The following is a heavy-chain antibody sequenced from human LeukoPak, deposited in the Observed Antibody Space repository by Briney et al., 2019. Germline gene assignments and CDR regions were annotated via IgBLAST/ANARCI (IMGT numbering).Heavy chain of an antibody. D-gene: IGHD3-10*01. CDR1: GYTLTELS. V-gene: IGHV1-24*01. Sequence: ASVKLSCKVSGYTLTELSIHWVRQAPGKGLEWMGGFDPEDGETIYAQKFQGRVTMTEDTSTDTAYMELSSLRSEDTAVYYCATNPLYGSGGPLYYYYYMDVWGKGTTVTVSS. CDR3: ATNPLYGSGGPLYYYYYMDV. J-gene: IGHJ6*03. CDR2: FDPEDGET.